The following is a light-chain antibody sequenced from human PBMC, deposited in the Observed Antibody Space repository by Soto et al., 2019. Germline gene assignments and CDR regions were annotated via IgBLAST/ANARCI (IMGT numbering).Light chain of an antibody. CDR3: SSYTSSSTYV. Sequence: QSALTQPASVSGSPGQSITISCTGTSSDVGGYNYVSWYQQHPGKAPKLMIYKVSNRPSGVSNRFSGSKSGNTAYLTISGLQAEDEADYYCSSYTSSSTYVFGTGTKLTVL. CDR1: SSDVGGYNY. CDR2: KVS. J-gene: IGLJ1*01. V-gene: IGLV2-14*01.